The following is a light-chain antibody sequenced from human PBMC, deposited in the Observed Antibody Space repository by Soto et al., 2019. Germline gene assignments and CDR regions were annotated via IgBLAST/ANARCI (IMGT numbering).Light chain of an antibody. J-gene: IGKJ1*01. V-gene: IGKV3-20*01. CDR2: GAS. CDR1: QSVSSKF. Sequence: EVVLPQSPATLSLSPGERATLSCRASQSVSSKFLTWYQQKPGQAPRLLIYGASSRATGIPGRFSGSVSGTDVTLTISRLEPEDFAVYYCQQYGSLRWTFGQGTKVEIK. CDR3: QQYGSLRWT.